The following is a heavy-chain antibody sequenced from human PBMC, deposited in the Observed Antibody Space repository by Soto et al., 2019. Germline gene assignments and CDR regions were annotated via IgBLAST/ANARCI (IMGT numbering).Heavy chain of an antibody. D-gene: IGHD2-15*01. J-gene: IGHJ6*02. Sequence: QVQLQESGPGLVKPPETLSLTCTVSGGSISSYYWSWIRQPAGKGLEWIGRIYTSGNTNYNPSLKSRVTMSVDTSKNQFSLKLSSVTAADTAVYYCAREEVGYCSGGRCYYYVMDVWGQGTTVTVSS. CDR3: AREEVGYCSGGRCYYYVMDV. V-gene: IGHV4-4*07. CDR2: IYTSGNT. CDR1: GGSISSYY.